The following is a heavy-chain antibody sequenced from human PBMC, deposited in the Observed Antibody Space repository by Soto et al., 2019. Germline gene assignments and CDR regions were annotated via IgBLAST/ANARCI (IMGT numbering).Heavy chain of an antibody. CDR3: ARDRSSSYSYAMDL. J-gene: IGHJ6*02. CDR2: ISGGGTSR. V-gene: IGHV3-23*01. Sequence: EVQLLESGGGLVQPGGSLRLSCAASGFAFSRYAMNWVRQAPGKGLEWVSSISGGGTSRYSADSVKGRFTISRDNSKNKVYLQMNNLRGDDSALYFCARDRSSSYSYAMDLWGQGTTVTVSS. D-gene: IGHD3-10*01. CDR1: GFAFSRYA.